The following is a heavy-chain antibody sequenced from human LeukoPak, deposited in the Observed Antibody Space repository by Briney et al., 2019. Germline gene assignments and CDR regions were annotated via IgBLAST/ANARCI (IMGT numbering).Heavy chain of an antibody. CDR2: IRGSGTDK. Sequence: GGSLRLSCVASGFPFSSYWMNWVRQAPGKGLEWVSYIRGSGTDKFYADSVKGRFTISKDDAESSLSLQMNSLRAEDTAIYYCTADGANSDPWGQGTLVTVSS. J-gene: IGHJ5*02. V-gene: IGHV3-21*01. CDR1: GFPFSSYW. D-gene: IGHD3-10*01. CDR3: TADGANSDP.